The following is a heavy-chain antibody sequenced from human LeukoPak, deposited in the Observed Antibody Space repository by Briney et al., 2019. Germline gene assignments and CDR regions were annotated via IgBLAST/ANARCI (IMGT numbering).Heavy chain of an antibody. CDR3: ARDGAYGDYGGFDY. D-gene: IGHD4-17*01. CDR1: GYTFSDNY. CDR2: ISSSSSYI. J-gene: IGHJ4*02. V-gene: IGHV3-21*01. Sequence: GGSLRLSCAASGYTFSDNYMTWVRQAPGKGLEWVSSISSSSSYIYYADSVKGRFTISRDNAKNSLYLQMNSLRAEDTAVYYCARDGAYGDYGGFDYWGQGTLVTVSS.